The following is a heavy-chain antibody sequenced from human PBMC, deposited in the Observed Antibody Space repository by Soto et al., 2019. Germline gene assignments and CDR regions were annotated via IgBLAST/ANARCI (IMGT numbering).Heavy chain of an antibody. D-gene: IGHD2-21*01. Sequence: QVQLQQWGAGLLKPSETLSLTCAVYGGSFSGYYWTWIRQPPGTGLEWIGEINHSGSTNYNPSLKGRVTISADTSKKQFSRKLTSVTAADTAAYYCARDKIAGLFDYWGQGTLGTVSS. CDR2: INHSGST. V-gene: IGHV4-34*01. CDR3: ARDKIAGLFDY. CDR1: GGSFSGYY. J-gene: IGHJ4*02.